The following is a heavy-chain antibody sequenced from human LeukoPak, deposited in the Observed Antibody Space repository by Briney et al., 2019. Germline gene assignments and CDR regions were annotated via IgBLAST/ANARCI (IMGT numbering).Heavy chain of an antibody. V-gene: IGHV3-23*01. CDR2: ISGSGGST. Sequence: GGSLRLSCAASGFTFSSYAMSWVRQAPGKGLEWVSAISGSGGSTYYADSVKGRSTISRDNSKNTLYLQMNSLRAEDTAVYYCAKDQISYGLEGYGMDVWGQGTTVTVSS. D-gene: IGHD3-10*01. J-gene: IGHJ6*02. CDR1: GFTFSSYA. CDR3: AKDQISYGLEGYGMDV.